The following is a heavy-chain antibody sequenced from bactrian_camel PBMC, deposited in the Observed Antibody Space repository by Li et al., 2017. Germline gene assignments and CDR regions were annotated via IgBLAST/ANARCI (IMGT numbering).Heavy chain of an antibody. D-gene: IGHD6*01. Sequence: VQLVESGGGSVQAGGSLRLSCAFSGYTYSGHCMGWFRQAPGKGLEWVATINSGGGTTYYRDSVKGRFTISRDNAKSTLQMNSLKPEDTAVYYCVRDFLSLIPYGGSWGFVFWGQGTQVTVS. CDR1: GYTYSGHC. CDR2: INSGGGTT. V-gene: IGHV3S40*01. CDR3: VRDFLSLIPYGGSWGFVF. J-gene: IGHJ6*01.